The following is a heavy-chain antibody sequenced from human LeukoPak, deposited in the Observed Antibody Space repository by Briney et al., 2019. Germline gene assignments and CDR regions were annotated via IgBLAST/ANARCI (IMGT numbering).Heavy chain of an antibody. V-gene: IGHV1-18*01. J-gene: IGHJ5*02. CDR3: ASAAMVTNWFDL. D-gene: IGHD5-18*01. CDR2: ISAYNGNT. Sequence: GASVKVSCKASGYTFTSYGISRVRQAPGQGLEWVGRISAYNGNTNYAQKLQGRVTMTTDTSTSTAYMELRSLRSDDTAGYYCASAAMVTNWFDLWGQGTLVTVSS. CDR1: GYTFTSYG.